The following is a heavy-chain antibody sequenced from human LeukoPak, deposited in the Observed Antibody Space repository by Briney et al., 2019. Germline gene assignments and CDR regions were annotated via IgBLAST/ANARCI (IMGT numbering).Heavy chain of an antibody. J-gene: IGHJ4*02. CDR3: ARGNSGVTVCLFEY. CDR2: TYYRSDMSTWYD. Sequence: SQTLSLTCAISGDTVSSDSAAWNCSRQSPSRALLWLGSTYYRSDMSTWYDDYAVAVKGRIAINPDTAKNQFSLQLISVTPDDTAVYYCARGNSGVTVCLFEYWGQGTLVTVSS. D-gene: IGHD3-10*01. CDR1: GDTVSSDSAA. V-gene: IGHV6-1*01.